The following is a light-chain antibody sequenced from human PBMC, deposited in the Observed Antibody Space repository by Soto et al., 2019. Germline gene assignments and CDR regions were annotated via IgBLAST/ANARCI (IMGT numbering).Light chain of an antibody. J-gene: IGKJ1*01. CDR1: QNVSDS. V-gene: IGKV3D-15*01. Sequence: VMTQSPATLSASPGDSVALSCKSSQNVSDSLAWYQQKPGQAPRLLIYDSSARASDVPVRFSGGGTGAEFTLTISNLQTEDFAVYICQQYYKRPPWTFDQGTKVDIK. CDR3: QQYYKRPPWT. CDR2: DSS.